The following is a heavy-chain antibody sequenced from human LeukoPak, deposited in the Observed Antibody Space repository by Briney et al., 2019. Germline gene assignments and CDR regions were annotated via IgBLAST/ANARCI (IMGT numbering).Heavy chain of an antibody. D-gene: IGHD1-26*01. CDR2: ISGSGGST. CDR1: GFTFSSYA. J-gene: IGHJ4*02. Sequence: PGGSLRLSCAASGFTFSSYAMSWVRQAPGKGLEWVSAISGSGGSTYYADSVKGRFTISRDNSKNTLYLQMDSLRAEDTAVYYCAKVEGIVGPLELLCPVDYWGQGTLVTVSS. CDR3: AKVEGIVGPLELLCPVDY. V-gene: IGHV3-23*01.